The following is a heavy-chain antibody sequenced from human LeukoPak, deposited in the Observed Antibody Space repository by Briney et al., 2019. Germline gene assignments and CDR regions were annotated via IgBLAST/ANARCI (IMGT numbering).Heavy chain of an antibody. V-gene: IGHV3-53*01. Sequence: GGSLRLSCAASGFTVSSNYMSWVRQAPGKGLEWVSVIYSGGSTYYADSVKGRFTISRDNSKNTLYLQMNSLRAEDTAVYYCARARRVYYFDYWGQGTLVTVSS. CDR2: IYSGGST. J-gene: IGHJ4*02. CDR3: ARARRVYYFDY. CDR1: GFTVSSNY.